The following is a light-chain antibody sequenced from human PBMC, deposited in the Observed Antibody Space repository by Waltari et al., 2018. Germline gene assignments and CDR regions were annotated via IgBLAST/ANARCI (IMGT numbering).Light chain of an antibody. J-gene: IGKJ1*01. CDR3: QQRSDWLAT. Sequence: EIVLTQSPATLSLSPGERATLSCKASQSVSKYLVWYQQKPGQAPRLLIYDASNRATGIPARFSCSGSGTDFTLTISSLEPEDFAVYYCQQRSDWLATFGQGTKVEIK. CDR1: QSVSKY. CDR2: DAS. V-gene: IGKV3-11*01.